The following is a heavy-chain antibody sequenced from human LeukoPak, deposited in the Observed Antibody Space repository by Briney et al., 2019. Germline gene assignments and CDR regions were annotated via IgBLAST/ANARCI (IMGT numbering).Heavy chain of an antibody. V-gene: IGHV4-34*01. CDR1: GGSFSGYY. CDR2: INHSGST. J-gene: IGHJ4*02. Sequence: SETLSLTCAVYGGSFSGYYWSWIRQPPGKGLEWIGEINHSGSTNYNPSLKSRVTISVDASKNQVSLKLSSVTAADTAVYYCARDPSPDYWGQGTLVTFSS. CDR3: ARDPSPDY.